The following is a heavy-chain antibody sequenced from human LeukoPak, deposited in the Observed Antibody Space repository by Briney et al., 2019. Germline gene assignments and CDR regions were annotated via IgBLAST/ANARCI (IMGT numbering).Heavy chain of an antibody. CDR1: GFTFSTYW. Sequence: PGGSLRLSCAASGFTFSTYWMSWVRQAPGKGLEWVASIKQDGSETYYVDSVKGRFTISRDNAKNSLYLQMNSLRAEDTAVYYCAIKRPDVVGFGYWGQGTLVTVSS. CDR2: IKQDGSET. D-gene: IGHD2-21*01. V-gene: IGHV3-7*01. J-gene: IGHJ4*02. CDR3: AIKRPDVVGFGY.